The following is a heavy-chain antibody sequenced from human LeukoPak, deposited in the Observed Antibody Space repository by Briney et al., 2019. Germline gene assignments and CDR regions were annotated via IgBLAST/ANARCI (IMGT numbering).Heavy chain of an antibody. V-gene: IGHV4-59*01. CDR3: ARDKNGSSSFDP. CDR1: SVSINNNY. CDR2: IYYSGST. J-gene: IGHJ5*02. D-gene: IGHD6-13*01. Sequence: PSETLSLTCTVTSVSINNNYWSWIRQPPGKGLEWIGYIYYSGSTNYSPSLKSRVTMSVDTSKNQFSLKLSSVTAADTAVYYCARDKNGSSSFDPWGQGTLVTVSS.